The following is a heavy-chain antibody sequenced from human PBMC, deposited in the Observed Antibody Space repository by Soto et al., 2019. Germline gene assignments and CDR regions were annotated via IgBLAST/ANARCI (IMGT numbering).Heavy chain of an antibody. D-gene: IGHD2-2*01. Sequence: SETLSLTWAVSGVSSGSSDGWSWVRQPPGKGLEWIGEIYHSGSTNYNPSLKSRVTISVDKSKNQFSLKLSSVTAADTAVYYCARVVGGYYYGMDVWGQGTTVTV. CDR3: ARVVGGYYYGMDV. CDR2: IYHSGST. V-gene: IGHV4-4*02. J-gene: IGHJ6*02. CDR1: GVSSGSSDG.